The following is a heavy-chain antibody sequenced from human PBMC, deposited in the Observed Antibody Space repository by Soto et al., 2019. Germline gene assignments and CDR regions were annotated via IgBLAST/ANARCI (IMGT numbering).Heavy chain of an antibody. CDR3: ARGRPYGMDV. CDR1: GFTFGSYW. J-gene: IGHJ6*02. V-gene: IGHV3-74*01. Sequence: EVQLVESGGGLVQPGVSLRVSCAASGFTFGSYWMNWVRQAPGKGLVWVSRIDSDGSSTTYADSVKGRFTTSRDNAKNTLYLQMSSLRVEDTAVYYCARGRPYGMDVWGQGTTVTGSS. CDR2: IDSDGSST.